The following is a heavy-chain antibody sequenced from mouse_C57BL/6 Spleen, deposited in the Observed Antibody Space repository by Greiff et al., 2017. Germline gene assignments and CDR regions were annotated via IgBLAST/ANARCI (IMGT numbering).Heavy chain of an antibody. D-gene: IGHD2-4*01. CDR3: ARIRYYDYDEAMDD. J-gene: IGHJ4*01. Sequence: QVTLKVSGPGILQPSQTLSLTCSFSGFSLSTFGMGVGWIRQPSGKGLEWLAHIWWDADKYYNPALESRLTSSTDTSKNQVFLKSANVDTAGTATYDCARIRYYDYDEAMDDGGQGTSVTVAS. CDR1: GFSLSTFGMG. CDR2: IWWDADK. V-gene: IGHV8-8*01.